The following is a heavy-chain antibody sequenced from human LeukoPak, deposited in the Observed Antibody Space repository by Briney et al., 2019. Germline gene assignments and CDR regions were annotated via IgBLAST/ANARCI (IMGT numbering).Heavy chain of an antibody. CDR3: ARVREYYGSGGWFDP. CDR2: INPDSGGT. V-gene: IGHV1-2*02. Sequence: ASVKVSCKAAGYSFTSSYMHWVRQAPGQGLEWMGWINPDSGGTNYAQKFQGRVTMTRDTSIGTAYLELSRLRSDDTAVYYCARVREYYGSGGWFDPWGQGTLVTVSS. J-gene: IGHJ5*02. CDR1: GYSFTSSY. D-gene: IGHD3-10*01.